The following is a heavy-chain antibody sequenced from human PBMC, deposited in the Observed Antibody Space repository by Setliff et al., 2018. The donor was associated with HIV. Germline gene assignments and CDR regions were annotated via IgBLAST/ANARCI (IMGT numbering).Heavy chain of an antibody. D-gene: IGHD3-10*01. CDR1: GASVSSDDYY. Sequence: SETLSLTCTVSGASVSSDDYYWSWIRQPPGEGLEWIGYIYYSGDTYYNATLQSRATILLDTSKNQFFLTLTSVTAADTAVYFCARVPFGSGSYYFDFWGQGTLVTVSS. J-gene: IGHJ4*02. V-gene: IGHV4-30-4*01. CDR3: ARVPFGSGSYYFDF. CDR2: IYYSGDT.